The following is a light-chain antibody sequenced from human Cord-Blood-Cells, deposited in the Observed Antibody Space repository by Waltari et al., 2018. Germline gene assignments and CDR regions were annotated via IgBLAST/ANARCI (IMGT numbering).Light chain of an antibody. J-gene: IGKJ4*01. CDR3: QQSYSTLSLT. Sequence: IQMTQSPSSLSESVGYSVTITCRASQSISSYLNWYQQKPGKAPKLLTYAASSLQSGVPSRFSGSGSGTDFTLTISSLQPEDFATYYCQQSYSTLSLTFGGGTKVEIK. CDR1: QSISSY. V-gene: IGKV1-39*01. CDR2: AAS.